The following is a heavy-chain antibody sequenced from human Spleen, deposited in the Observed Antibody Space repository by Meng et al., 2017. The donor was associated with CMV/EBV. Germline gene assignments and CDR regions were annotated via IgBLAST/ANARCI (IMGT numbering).Heavy chain of an antibody. CDR3: ASLAPDKYSTGAWLPTVDP. Sequence: GESLKISCAASGFIFSNYAMHWVRQAPGKGLEYVSAISTTGGSTFYADSVRGRFTISRDNSKNMLYLQMASLRVEDMAVYYCASLAPDKYSTGAWLPTVDPWGQGTLVTVSS. D-gene: IGHD3-9*01. J-gene: IGHJ5*02. V-gene: IGHV3-64*02. CDR1: GFIFSNYA. CDR2: ISTTGGST.